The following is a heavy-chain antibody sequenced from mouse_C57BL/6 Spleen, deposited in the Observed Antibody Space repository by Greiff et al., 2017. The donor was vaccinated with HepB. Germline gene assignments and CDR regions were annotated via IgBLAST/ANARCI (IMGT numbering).Heavy chain of an antibody. CDR2: IYPGSGST. CDR3: ARAGTAWFAY. Sequence: QVHVKQPGAELVKPGASVKMSCKASGYTFTSYWITWVKQRPGQGLEWIGDIYPGSGSTNYNEKFKSKATLTVDTSSSTAYMQLSSLTSEDSAVYYCARAGTAWFAYWGQGTLVTVSA. CDR1: GYTFTSYW. J-gene: IGHJ3*01. D-gene: IGHD4-1*01. V-gene: IGHV1-55*01.